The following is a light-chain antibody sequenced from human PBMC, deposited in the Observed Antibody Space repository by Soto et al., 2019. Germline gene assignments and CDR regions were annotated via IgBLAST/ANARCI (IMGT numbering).Light chain of an antibody. CDR2: DAS. Sequence: DIQMTQSPSTLSASVGDRVTITCRATQSISTWLAWYQQKPGTAPKLLVYDASNFESGGPSRFNGSESGREFILTISRLQPDDLATYYCHQYNSLCTLGQGTKVEIK. CDR3: HQYNSLCT. J-gene: IGKJ1*01. CDR1: QSISTW. V-gene: IGKV1-5*01.